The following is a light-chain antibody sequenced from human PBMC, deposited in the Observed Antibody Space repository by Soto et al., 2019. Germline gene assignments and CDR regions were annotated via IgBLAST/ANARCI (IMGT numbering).Light chain of an antibody. V-gene: IGLV2-14*01. J-gene: IGLJ1*01. CDR1: SSDIGASNF. CDR3: ISYNTDDTLL. Sequence: QSALTQPPSVSGSPGQSITVSCTGTSSDIGASNFVSWYQHLPGRAPKVIIFEATNHPSGVANRFSGSKSGITASLTISGLQADDEAEYFCISYNTDDTLLFGTGTKVTVL. CDR2: EAT.